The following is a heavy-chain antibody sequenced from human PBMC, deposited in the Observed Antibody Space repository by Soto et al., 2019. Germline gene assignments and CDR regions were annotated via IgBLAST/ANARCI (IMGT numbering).Heavy chain of an antibody. Sequence: PGESLKISCKGSGYSFTTFWISWVRQLPGKGLEWMGKIDPSDSYTNYSPSFQGHVTISAHKSTSTAYLQWSSLKASDTAMYYCDRHEVATCFGPWGEGTLAPVSS. CDR3: DRHEVATCFGP. CDR1: GYSFTTFW. CDR2: IDPSDSYT. J-gene: IGHJ5*02. V-gene: IGHV5-10-1*01.